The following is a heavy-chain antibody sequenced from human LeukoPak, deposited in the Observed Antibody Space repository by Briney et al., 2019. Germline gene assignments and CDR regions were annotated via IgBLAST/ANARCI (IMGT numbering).Heavy chain of an antibody. CDR1: GFTFSTYS. Sequence: PGGSLRLSCAVSGFTFSTYSMNWVRQAPGKGLEWVSSITSSSGYIYYADSVQGRFTISRDNAKNSLFLQMNSLRAEDTAVYYCAKTASTGWFDPWGQGTLVTVSS. V-gene: IGHV3-21*04. J-gene: IGHJ5*02. D-gene: IGHD1-14*01. CDR3: AKTASTGWFDP. CDR2: ITSSSGYI.